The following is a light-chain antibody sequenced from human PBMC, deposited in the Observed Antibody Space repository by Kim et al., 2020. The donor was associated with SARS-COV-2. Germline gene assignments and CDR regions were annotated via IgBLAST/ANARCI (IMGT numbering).Light chain of an antibody. CDR2: TAS. CDR1: QDITTW. V-gene: IGKV1D-16*01. Sequence: ASVGDRVTITCRTSQDITTWLAWYQQKPEKAPKSLIYTASTLQSGVPSRFSGSGSGTNFTLTISSLQPEDFATYFCQQYKTFPLTFGGGTKVDIK. J-gene: IGKJ4*01. CDR3: QQYKTFPLT.